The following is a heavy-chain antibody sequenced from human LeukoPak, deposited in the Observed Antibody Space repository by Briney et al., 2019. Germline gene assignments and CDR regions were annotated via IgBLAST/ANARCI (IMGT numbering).Heavy chain of an antibody. D-gene: IGHD2-2*01. CDR2: TSGSGGST. J-gene: IGHJ4*02. CDR3: ANRGKYCSSTSCLGSAQVDY. V-gene: IGHV3-23*01. CDR1: GFTFSSFA. Sequence: GGSLRLSCAAPGFTFSSFAMTWVRQAPGKGLEWVSGTSGSGGSTYYADSVKGRFTISRDNSKNTLYLQMNSLRAEDTAVYYCANRGKYCSSTSCLGSAQVDYWGQGTLVTVSS.